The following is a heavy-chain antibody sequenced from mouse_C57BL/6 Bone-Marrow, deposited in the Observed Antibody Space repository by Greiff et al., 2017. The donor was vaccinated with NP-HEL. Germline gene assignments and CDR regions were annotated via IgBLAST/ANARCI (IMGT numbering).Heavy chain of an antibody. CDR1: GYTFTSYW. D-gene: IGHD1-1*01. CDR3: GRYYDGSRGGYVEG. CDR2: IDPNSGGT. V-gene: IGHV1-72*01. Sequence: QVQLQQPGADLVKPGASVKLSCKASGYTFTSYWMHWVKQRPGRGLEWIGRIDPNSGGTKFNEKFKTKATLTVDKPSSTAYMQLSSLTSEDYAVSYGGRYYDGSRGGYVEGWGTGTTVSGSS. J-gene: IGHJ1*03.